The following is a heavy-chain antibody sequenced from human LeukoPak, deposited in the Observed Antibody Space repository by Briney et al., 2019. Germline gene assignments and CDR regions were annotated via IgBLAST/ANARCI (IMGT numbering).Heavy chain of an antibody. CDR1: GGTFSSYD. CDR3: ARLRRTIFGVVILSHYYYYMDV. J-gene: IGHJ6*03. D-gene: IGHD3-3*01. CDR2: MNPNSGNT. Sequence: ASVKVSCKASGGTFSSYDINWVRQATGQGLEWMGWMNPNSGNTGYAQKFQGRVTITRNNSISTAYMELSSLRSEDTAVYYCARLRRTIFGVVILSHYYYYMDVWGKGTTVTVSS. V-gene: IGHV1-8*03.